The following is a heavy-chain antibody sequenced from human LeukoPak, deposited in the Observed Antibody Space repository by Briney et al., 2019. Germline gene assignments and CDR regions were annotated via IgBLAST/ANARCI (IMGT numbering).Heavy chain of an antibody. Sequence: SETLSLTCTVSGGSIRSYFWSWIRQPPGKGLEWIGYVYYSGSTNYNPSLKSRVTISVDTSKKQLSLKLSSVTAADTAVYYCARRPDGTSHFDYWGQGTLVTVSS. J-gene: IGHJ4*02. CDR1: GGSIRSYF. D-gene: IGHD6-6*01. V-gene: IGHV4-59*08. CDR2: VYYSGST. CDR3: ARRPDGTSHFDY.